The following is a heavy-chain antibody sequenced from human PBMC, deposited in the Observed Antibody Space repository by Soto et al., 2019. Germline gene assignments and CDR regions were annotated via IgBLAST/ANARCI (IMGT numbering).Heavy chain of an antibody. CDR1: GFTFSSYW. CDR3: ARSLVGYDSSGYYRDY. J-gene: IGHJ4*02. CDR2: IKQDGSEK. Sequence: EVQLVESGGGLVQPGGSLRLSCAASGFTFSSYWMSWVRQAPGKGLEWVANIKQDGSEKYYVDSVKGRFTISRANAKNSLYLQMNGLRAEDTAVYYCARSLVGYDSSGYYRDYWGQGTLVTVSS. V-gene: IGHV3-7*01. D-gene: IGHD3-22*01.